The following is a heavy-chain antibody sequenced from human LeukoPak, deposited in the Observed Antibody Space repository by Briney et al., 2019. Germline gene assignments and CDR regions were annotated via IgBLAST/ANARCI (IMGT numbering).Heavy chain of an antibody. Sequence: PGGSLRLSCAASGFTFSSYGMHWVRQAPGKGLEWVAVISYDGSNKYYADSVKGRFTISRDNSKNTLYLQMNSLRPEDTAVYYCAKGGGTGYSSSWYSNWGQGTLVTVSS. J-gene: IGHJ4*02. CDR3: AKGGGTGYSSSWYSN. CDR1: GFTFSSYG. V-gene: IGHV3-30*18. CDR2: ISYDGSNK. D-gene: IGHD6-13*01.